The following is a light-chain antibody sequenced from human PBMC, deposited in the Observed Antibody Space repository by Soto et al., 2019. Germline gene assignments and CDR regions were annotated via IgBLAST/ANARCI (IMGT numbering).Light chain of an antibody. V-gene: IGKV2-28*01. Sequence: DIVMTQSPLSLPVTPGEPASISCRSSQSLLHSNGNNYFDWYLQKPGQSPQLLIYLGSNRASGVPDRFSGSGSGTDFTLKTSRVEAEDVGVYYCMQALQTPLTFGQGTRLEIK. CDR1: QSLLHSNGNNY. CDR3: MQALQTPLT. J-gene: IGKJ5*01. CDR2: LGS.